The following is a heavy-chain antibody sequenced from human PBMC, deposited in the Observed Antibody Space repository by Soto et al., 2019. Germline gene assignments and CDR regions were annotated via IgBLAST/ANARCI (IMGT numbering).Heavy chain of an antibody. Sequence: EVQLVESGGGLVQPGGSLRLSCGASGFTFSTYSMNWVRQAPGKGLEWISYITTSSSTIYYADSVKGRFTISRDNAKNSLYLQMNSLRVDDTAVYYCARRAVWGQGTTVTVS. CDR3: ARRAV. CDR1: GFTFSTYS. CDR2: ITTSSSTI. V-gene: IGHV3-48*01. J-gene: IGHJ6*02.